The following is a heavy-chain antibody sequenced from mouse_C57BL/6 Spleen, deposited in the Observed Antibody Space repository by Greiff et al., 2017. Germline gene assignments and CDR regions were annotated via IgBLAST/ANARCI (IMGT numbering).Heavy chain of an antibody. CDR3: ARRDSNYYFDY. J-gene: IGHJ2*01. V-gene: IGHV1-82*01. D-gene: IGHD2-5*01. Sequence: VKLMESGPELVKPGASVKISCKASGYAFSSSWMNWVKQRPGKGLEWIGRIYPGDGDTNYNGKFKGKATLTADKSSSTAYMQLSSLTSEDSAVYFCARRDSNYYFDYWGQGTTLTVSS. CDR1: GYAFSSSW. CDR2: IYPGDGDT.